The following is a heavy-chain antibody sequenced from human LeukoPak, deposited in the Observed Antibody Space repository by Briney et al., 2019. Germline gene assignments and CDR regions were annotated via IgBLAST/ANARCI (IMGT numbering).Heavy chain of an antibody. CDR3: AKEAVNYYDSSGYFDDAFDI. V-gene: IGHV3-30*18. CDR1: GFTFSSYG. Sequence: GGSLRLFCAASGFTFSSYGMHWVRQATGMGLEWGAVISYDESNKYYADSVKGRFTISRDNSKNTLYLQMNSLRAEDTAVYYCAKEAVNYYDSSGYFDDAFDIWGQGTMVTVSS. CDR2: ISYDESNK. J-gene: IGHJ3*02. D-gene: IGHD3-22*01.